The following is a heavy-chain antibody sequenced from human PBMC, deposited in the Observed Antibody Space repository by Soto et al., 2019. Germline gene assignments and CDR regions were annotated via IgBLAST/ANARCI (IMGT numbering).Heavy chain of an antibody. CDR1: GFTFSSYA. J-gene: IGHJ6*02. V-gene: IGHV3-30-3*01. Sequence: GGSLRLSCAASGFTFSSYAMHWVRQAPGKGLEWVAVISYDGSNKYYADSVKGRFTISRDNSKKTLYLQMNSLRAEDTAVYYCAREGFRKRKYGSGSPLYYYYGMDVWGQGTTVTVSS. D-gene: IGHD3-10*01. CDR3: AREGFRKRKYGSGSPLYYYYGMDV. CDR2: ISYDGSNK.